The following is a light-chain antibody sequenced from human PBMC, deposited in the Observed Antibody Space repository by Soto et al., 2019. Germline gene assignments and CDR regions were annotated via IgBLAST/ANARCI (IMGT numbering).Light chain of an antibody. Sequence: QSVLTPPPSASGTPGQRVTISCYGSSSNIGSNYVYWYKQLPGTAPKLLIYRNNQRPSGVPDRFSGSKSGTSASLAISGLRSEDEADYYCAAWDDSLSYVVFGGGTKLTVL. J-gene: IGLJ2*01. V-gene: IGLV1-47*01. CDR1: SSNIGSNY. CDR2: RNN. CDR3: AAWDDSLSYVV.